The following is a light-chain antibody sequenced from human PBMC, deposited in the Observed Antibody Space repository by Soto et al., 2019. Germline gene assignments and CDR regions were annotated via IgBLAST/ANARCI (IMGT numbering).Light chain of an antibody. CDR2: EVN. V-gene: IGLV2-8*01. J-gene: IGLJ3*02. Sequence: QSALTQPPSASGSPGQSVTISCTGTSSDIGAYNYVSWFQQHPGEAPTLIISEVNKRPSGVPDRFSGSKSGNTASLTVSGLQAEDEADYYCTSYGGRDNLVFGGGTKLTVL. CDR1: SSDIGAYNY. CDR3: TSYGGRDNLV.